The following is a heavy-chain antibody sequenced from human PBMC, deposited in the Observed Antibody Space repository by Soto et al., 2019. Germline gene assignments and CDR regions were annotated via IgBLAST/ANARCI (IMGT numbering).Heavy chain of an antibody. D-gene: IGHD6-13*01. CDR2: ISFDGSLK. CDR3: ARTYSSSWNYFDY. Sequence: QVQLVESGGGVVQPGRSLRLSCAASGFTFDSHTMHWVRQAPGKGLEWVALISFDGSLKYDADSLKGRFTISRDNFKNTLFLEMNSLRAEDTGVYYFARTYSSSWNYFDYWGQRPLVTVSS. CDR1: GFTFDSHT. V-gene: IGHV3-30*04. J-gene: IGHJ4*02.